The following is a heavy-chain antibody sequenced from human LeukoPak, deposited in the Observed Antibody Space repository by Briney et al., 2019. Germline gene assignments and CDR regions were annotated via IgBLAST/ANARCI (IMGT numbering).Heavy chain of an antibody. V-gene: IGHV1-2*02. Sequence: ASVKVSCKASGYTFTGYYMHWVRQAPGQGLEWMEWINPNSGDTNYALKFQGRVTMTRDTSISTAYMELSRLRSDDTAVYYCARDLELLTAFDIWGQGTMVTVSS. CDR3: ARDLELLTAFDI. CDR2: INPNSGDT. D-gene: IGHD1-26*01. CDR1: GYTFTGYY. J-gene: IGHJ3*02.